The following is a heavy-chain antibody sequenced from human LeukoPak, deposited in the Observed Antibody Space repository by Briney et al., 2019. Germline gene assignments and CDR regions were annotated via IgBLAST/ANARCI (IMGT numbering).Heavy chain of an antibody. J-gene: IGHJ4*02. CDR2: ISGDGGST. D-gene: IGHD2-21*02. CDR3: AKDKYIVVVTAYFDY. V-gene: IGHV3-43*02. Sequence: GGSLRLSCAASGFTFDDYATHWVRQAPGKGLEWVSLISGDGGSTYCADSVKGRFTISRDNSKNSLYLQMNSLRTEDTALYYCAKDKYIVVVTAYFDYWGQGTLVTVSS. CDR1: GFTFDDYA.